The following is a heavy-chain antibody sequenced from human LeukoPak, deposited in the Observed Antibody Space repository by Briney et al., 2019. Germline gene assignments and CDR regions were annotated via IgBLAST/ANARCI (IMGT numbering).Heavy chain of an antibody. Sequence: AGSLRLSCAASGFTFSSYSMNWVRQAPGKGLEWVSYISTSRTTIYYADSVKGRFTISRDNAKNSVHLQMNILRAEDTAVYYCARGAAMDGPYNWFDPWGQGTLVTVSS. CDR2: ISTSRTTI. D-gene: IGHD2-8*01. V-gene: IGHV3-48*01. CDR3: ARGAAMDGPYNWFDP. J-gene: IGHJ5*02. CDR1: GFTFSSYS.